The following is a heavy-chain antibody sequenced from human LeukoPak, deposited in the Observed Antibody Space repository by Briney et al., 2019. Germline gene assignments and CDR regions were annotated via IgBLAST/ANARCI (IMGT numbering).Heavy chain of an antibody. J-gene: IGHJ4*02. CDR2: INSDGSST. D-gene: IGHD3-22*01. CDR3: AREGPRTTMIVVVTRSPFDY. Sequence: GGSLRLSCAASGFTFSSYWMHWVRQAPGKGLVWVSRINSDGSSTSYADSVKGRFTISRDNAKNTLYLQMNSLRAEDTAVYYCAREGPRTTMIVVVTRSPFDYWGQGTLVTVSS. V-gene: IGHV3-74*01. CDR1: GFTFSSYW.